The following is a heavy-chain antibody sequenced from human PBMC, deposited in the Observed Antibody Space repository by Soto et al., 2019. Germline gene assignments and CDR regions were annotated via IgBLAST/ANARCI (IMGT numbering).Heavy chain of an antibody. D-gene: IGHD1-26*01. CDR3: ARRGSGSYYDY. V-gene: IGHV3-23*01. CDR1: GFTFSSYA. Sequence: EVQLLESGGGLVQPGGSLRLSCAASGFTFSSYAMRWVRQAPGKGLEWVSAISGSGGSTYYADSVKGRFTISRDNSKNTLYLQMNSLRAEDTAIYYCARRGSGSYYDYWGQGTLVTVSS. J-gene: IGHJ4*02. CDR2: ISGSGGST.